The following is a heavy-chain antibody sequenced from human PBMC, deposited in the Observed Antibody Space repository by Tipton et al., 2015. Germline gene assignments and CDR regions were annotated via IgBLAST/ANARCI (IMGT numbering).Heavy chain of an antibody. D-gene: IGHD4-23*01. J-gene: IGHJ4*02. CDR2: IQYSGST. V-gene: IGHV4-38-2*01. CDR1: GYSISSGYY. Sequence: LRLSCDVSGYSISSGYYWSWIRQPPGKGLEWIGYIQYSGSTNYNPSLKSRVTISVDTSKTQFSLKMSSVTASDTAVYYCARARGRHGGLFDSWGQGILVTVSS. CDR3: ARARGRHGGLFDS.